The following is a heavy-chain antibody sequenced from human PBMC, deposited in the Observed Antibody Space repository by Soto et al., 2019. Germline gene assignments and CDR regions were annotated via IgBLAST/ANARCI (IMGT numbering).Heavy chain of an antibody. V-gene: IGHV4-30-2*01. Sequence: QLQLQESGSGLVKPSQTLSLTCAVSGGSISSGGYAWSWIRQPPGKGLAWIGYIYHSGSTYYNPSLKSRVTISVDRSTNQFSLKLSSVTAADTAVYYCARAIGWFGELLGGYYFDYWGQGTLVTVSS. CDR2: IYHSGST. CDR3: ARAIGWFGELLGGYYFDY. J-gene: IGHJ4*02. CDR1: GGSISSGGYA. D-gene: IGHD3-10*01.